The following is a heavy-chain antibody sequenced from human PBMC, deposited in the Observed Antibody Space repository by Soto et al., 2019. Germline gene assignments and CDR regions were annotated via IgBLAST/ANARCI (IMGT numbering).Heavy chain of an antibody. J-gene: IGHJ4*02. CDR1: GRSINSYY. CDR2: IYYSGST. CDR3: ARYTVDRYYFDY. D-gene: IGHD3-22*01. V-gene: IGHV4-59*01. Sequence: LPLTCTVSGRSINSYYWSWIRQPPGKGLEWIGYIYYSGSTNYNPSLKSRVTISVDTSKNQFSLKLSSVTAADTAAYYCARYTVDRYYFDYWGQGTLVTVSS.